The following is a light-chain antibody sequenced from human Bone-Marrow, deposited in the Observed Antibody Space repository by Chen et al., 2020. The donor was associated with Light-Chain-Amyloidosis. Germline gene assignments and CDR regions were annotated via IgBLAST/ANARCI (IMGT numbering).Light chain of an antibody. CDR2: RDT. J-gene: IGLJ2*01. Sequence: YELTQPPSVSVSPGQKARITCSGDDLPTKYAYWYQQKPGQAPVLVIHRDTERPSGISERFSGSSSGTTATLTISGVQAEDEADYHCQSADSSGTYEVIFGGGTKLIVL. CDR1: DLPTKY. CDR3: QSADSSGTYEVI. V-gene: IGLV3-25*03.